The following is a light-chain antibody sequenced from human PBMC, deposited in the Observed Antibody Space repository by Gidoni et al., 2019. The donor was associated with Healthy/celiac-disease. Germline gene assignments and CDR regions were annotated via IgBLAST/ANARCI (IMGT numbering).Light chain of an antibody. CDR3: QQYNSYSWT. CDR1: QSISSW. J-gene: IGKJ1*01. CDR2: KAS. Sequence: DLQMPQSPSTLSASVGDRVTITCRASQSISSWLAWYQQKPGKAPKLLIYKASSLESGVPSRFSGSGSGTEFTLTISSLQPDDFATYYCQQYNSYSWTFGQGTKVEIK. V-gene: IGKV1-5*03.